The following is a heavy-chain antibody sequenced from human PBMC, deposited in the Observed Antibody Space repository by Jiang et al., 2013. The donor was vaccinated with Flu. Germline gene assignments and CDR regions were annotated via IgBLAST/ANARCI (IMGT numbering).Heavy chain of an antibody. V-gene: IGHV4-34*01. CDR1: GGSFSGYY. J-gene: IGHJ4*02. D-gene: IGHD2-15*01. Sequence: LLKPSETLSLTCAVYGGSFSGYYWSWIRQPQEGLEWIGEINHSGSTNYNPSLKSRVTISVDTSKNQFSLKLSSVTAADTAVYYCARGRGRYCSGGSCYSFFPGYWGQGTLVTVSS. CDR3: ARGRGRYCSGGSCYSFFPGY. CDR2: INHSGST.